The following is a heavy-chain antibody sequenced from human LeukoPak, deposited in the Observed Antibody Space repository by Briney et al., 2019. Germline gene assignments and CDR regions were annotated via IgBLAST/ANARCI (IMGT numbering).Heavy chain of an antibody. CDR3: AGFSSGWRFPASAPGA. Sequence: SETLSLTCTVSGGSISSSSYYWGWIRQPPGKGLEWIGSIYYSGSTYYNPSLKSRVTISVDTSKNQFSLKLSSVTAADTAVYYCAGFSSGWRFPASAPGAWGQGTLVTVSS. J-gene: IGHJ5*02. CDR2: IYYSGST. D-gene: IGHD6-19*01. V-gene: IGHV4-39*01. CDR1: GGSISSSSYY.